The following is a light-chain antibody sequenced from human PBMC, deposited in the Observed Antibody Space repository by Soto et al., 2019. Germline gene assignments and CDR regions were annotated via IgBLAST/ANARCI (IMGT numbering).Light chain of an antibody. Sequence: DIQMTQSPSTLSASVGDRVTITCRASQSISTWLAWYQQKPGKVPKLLIYKASTLESGVPSRFSGSGSGTEFTLTISSLQPDDFATYYCQQYNSYWTFGQGTKVE. CDR3: QQYNSYWT. V-gene: IGKV1-5*03. CDR2: KAS. CDR1: QSISTW. J-gene: IGKJ1*01.